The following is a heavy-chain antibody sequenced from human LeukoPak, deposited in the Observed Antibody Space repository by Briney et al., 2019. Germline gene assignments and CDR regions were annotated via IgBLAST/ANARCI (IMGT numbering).Heavy chain of an antibody. CDR3: VSYDWFDP. Sequence: GGSLRLSCAASGFTFSNAWMSWVRQAPGKGLEWVSSISSGSTYIYYADSVKGRFTISRDNAKNSLYLQMNSLRAEDTAVYYCVSYDWFDPWGQGTPVTVSS. CDR1: GFTFSNAW. CDR2: ISSGSTYI. D-gene: IGHD3-16*01. J-gene: IGHJ5*02. V-gene: IGHV3-21*01.